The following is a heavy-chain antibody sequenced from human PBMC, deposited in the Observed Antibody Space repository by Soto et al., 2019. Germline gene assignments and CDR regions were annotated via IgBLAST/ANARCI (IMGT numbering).Heavy chain of an antibody. CDR1: GYTFSDYY. CDR2: INPNSGNT. J-gene: IGHJ5*02. Sequence: QVQVEQSGAEVKKPGASVKVSCKTSGYTFSDYYMHWVRQAPGQGLEWMGWINPNSGNTDYAQKFRGRVTMTMETSITTAYMELTSLRSDDTAIYYCARDLRCYSNWFAPWGQGTLVTVSS. D-gene: IGHD2-15*01. CDR3: ARDLRCYSNWFAP. V-gene: IGHV1-2*02.